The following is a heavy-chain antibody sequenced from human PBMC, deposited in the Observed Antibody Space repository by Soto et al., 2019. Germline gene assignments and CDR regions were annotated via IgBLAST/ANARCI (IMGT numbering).Heavy chain of an antibody. D-gene: IGHD3-10*01. Sequence: QLQLQESGPGLVKPSETLSLTCTVSGGSISSSSYYWGWIRQPPGKGLEWIGSIYYSGSTYYNPSLKSRVTISVDTSKNQFSLKLSSVTAADTAVYYCARPSFGELLKVDAFDIWGQGTMVTVSS. CDR1: GGSISSSSYY. CDR3: ARPSFGELLKVDAFDI. CDR2: IYYSGST. V-gene: IGHV4-39*01. J-gene: IGHJ3*02.